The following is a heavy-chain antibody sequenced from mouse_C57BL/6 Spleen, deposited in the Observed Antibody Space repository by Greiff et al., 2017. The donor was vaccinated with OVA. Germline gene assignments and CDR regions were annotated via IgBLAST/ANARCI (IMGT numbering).Heavy chain of an antibody. V-gene: IGHV1-81*01. CDR2: IYPRSGNT. J-gene: IGHJ2*01. CDR3: ARGSTTVVAHFDY. Sequence: VKLVESGAELARPGASVKLSCKASGYTFTSYGISWVEQRTGQGLEWIGEIYPRSGNTYYNEKFKGKATLTADKSSSTAYMELRSLTSEDSAVYFCARGSTTVVAHFDYWGQGTTLTVSS. CDR1: GYTFTSYG. D-gene: IGHD1-1*01.